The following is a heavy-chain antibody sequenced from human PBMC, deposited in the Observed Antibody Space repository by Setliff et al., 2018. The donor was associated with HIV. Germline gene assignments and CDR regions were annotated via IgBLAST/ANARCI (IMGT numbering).Heavy chain of an antibody. J-gene: IGHJ4*02. CDR1: GYAFIDYY. CDR2: INPNTGGT. Sequence: ASVKVSCKASGYAFIDYYIHWVRQAPGRGLEWMGRINPNTGGTNYAQMFQGRVTMTRDTSISTAYMELTSLTSDDTAVYYCAREVAARPYFDFWGQGTLVTVSS. V-gene: IGHV1-2*02. D-gene: IGHD6-6*01. CDR3: AREVAARPYFDF.